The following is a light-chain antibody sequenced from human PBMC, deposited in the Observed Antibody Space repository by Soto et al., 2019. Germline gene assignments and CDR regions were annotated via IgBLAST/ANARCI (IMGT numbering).Light chain of an antibody. CDR3: SSYTNNISLV. CDR2: DVS. CDR1: SSDIGAYNY. Sequence: QSVLTQPASVSGSPGQSITISCTGTSSDIGAYNYVSWYRQHPGKAPKLLIYDVSYRPSGVSNRFSGFKSGSTASLTISGLQAEDEAYYYCSSYTNNISLVFGGGTQLTVL. J-gene: IGLJ3*02. V-gene: IGLV2-14*03.